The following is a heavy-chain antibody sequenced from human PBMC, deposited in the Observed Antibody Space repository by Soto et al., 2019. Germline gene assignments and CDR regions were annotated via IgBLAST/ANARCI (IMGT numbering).Heavy chain of an antibody. Sequence: QVQLVQSGAEVKKPGASVKLSCKSSEYTFTDYYIHWVRQAPGQGLEWMGLINPSCGSTSYAQKSTGRVTMTRDTSTSTVYMELSSLRSEDTAVYYCAAAAYSASWYDFWGQGTLVTVSS. D-gene: IGHD6-13*01. V-gene: IGHV1-46*01. CDR3: AAAAYSASWYDF. J-gene: IGHJ5*01. CDR2: INPSCGST. CDR1: EYTFTDYY.